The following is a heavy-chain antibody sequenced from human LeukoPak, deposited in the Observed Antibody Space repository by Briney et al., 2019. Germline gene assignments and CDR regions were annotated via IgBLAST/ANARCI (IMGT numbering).Heavy chain of an antibody. D-gene: IGHD6-13*01. J-gene: IGHJ4*02. Sequence: ASVKVSCKASGGTFSSYVISWVRQAPGQGLEWMGGIIPIFGTANYAQKFQGRVTITADESTSTAYMELSSLRSADTAVYYCARLGPFYTHSWYGYYFDSWGQGTVVIVSS. CDR2: IIPIFGTA. CDR3: ARLGPFYTHSWYGYYFDS. CDR1: GGTFSSYV. V-gene: IGHV1-69*13.